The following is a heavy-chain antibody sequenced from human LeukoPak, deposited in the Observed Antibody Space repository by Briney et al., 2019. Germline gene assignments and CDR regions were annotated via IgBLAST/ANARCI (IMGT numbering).Heavy chain of an antibody. J-gene: IGHJ4*02. CDR1: VYTFTSYY. CDR3: AREENVVGATTGFDY. CDR2: INPIGCST. Sequence: SVKVSCKASVYTFTSYYMHWVRQAPGRGLEWMGIINPIGCSTSYAQKFQGRVTMTRDTSTSPVYMELSSLRSEDTAVYYCAREENVVGATTGFDYWGQGTLVTVSS. V-gene: IGHV1-46*01. D-gene: IGHD1-26*01.